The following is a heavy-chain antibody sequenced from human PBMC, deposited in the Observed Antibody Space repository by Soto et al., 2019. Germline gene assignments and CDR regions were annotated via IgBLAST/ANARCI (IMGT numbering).Heavy chain of an antibody. J-gene: IGHJ5*02. D-gene: IGHD6-19*01. CDR3: AATAGPSGWDVYNWFDP. V-gene: IGHV5-10-1*03. CDR2: IDPSDSYT. CDR1: GYSFTSYW. Sequence: EVQLVQSGAEVKKPGESLRISCKGSGYSFTSYWISWVRQMPGKGLEWMGRIDPSDSYTNYSPSFQGHVTISADKSISTAYLQWSSLKASDTAMYYCAATAGPSGWDVYNWFDPWGQGTLVTVSS.